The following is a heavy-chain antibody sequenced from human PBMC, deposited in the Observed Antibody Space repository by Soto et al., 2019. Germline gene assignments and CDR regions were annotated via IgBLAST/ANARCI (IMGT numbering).Heavy chain of an antibody. V-gene: IGHV5-10-1*01. J-gene: IGHJ5*02. CDR1: GYSFAGYW. Sequence: GESLKISCKGSGYSFAGYWITWVRQKPGKGLEWMWRIDPSDSQTYYSPSFRGHVTISVTKSITTVFLQWSSLRASDTAMPYYARQIHGSDTGPMLQYSVNSWAERTQATVS. CDR2: IDPSDSQT. CDR3: ARQIHGSDTGPMLQYSVNS. D-gene: IGHD3-10*01.